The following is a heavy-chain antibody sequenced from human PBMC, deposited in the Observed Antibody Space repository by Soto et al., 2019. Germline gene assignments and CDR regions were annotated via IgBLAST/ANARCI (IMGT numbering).Heavy chain of an antibody. CDR3: ARDGGGNYYEVDY. CDR1: GFTFSSYS. Sequence: EVQLVESGGGLVQPGGSLRLSCAASGFTFSSYSMNWVRQAPGKGLEWVSYISTTSSAIYYADSVKGRFTISRDNAKNSLFLQINSLRDEDTAVYFCARDGGGNYYEVDYWGQGTLVTVSS. V-gene: IGHV3-48*02. J-gene: IGHJ4*02. D-gene: IGHD1-26*01. CDR2: ISTTSSAI.